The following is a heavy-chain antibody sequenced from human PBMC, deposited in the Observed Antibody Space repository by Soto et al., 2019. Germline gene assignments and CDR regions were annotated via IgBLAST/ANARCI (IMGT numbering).Heavy chain of an antibody. CDR3: ARHDPYCSSTSCYDWFDP. Sequence: SETLSLTCTVSGGSISSYYWSWIRQPPWKGLEWIGYIYYSGSTNYNPSLKSRVTISVDTSKNQFSLKLSSVTAADTAVYYCARHDPYCSSTSCYDWFDPWGQGTLVTVSS. V-gene: IGHV4-59*08. D-gene: IGHD2-2*01. CDR2: IYYSGST. CDR1: GGSISSYY. J-gene: IGHJ5*02.